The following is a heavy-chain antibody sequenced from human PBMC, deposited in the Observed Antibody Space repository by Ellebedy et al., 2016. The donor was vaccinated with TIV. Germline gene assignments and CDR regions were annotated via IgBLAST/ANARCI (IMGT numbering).Heavy chain of an antibody. V-gene: IGHV4-34*01. CDR1: GGSFSGYY. Sequence: SETLSLXXAVYGGSFSGYYWSWIRQPPGKGLEWIGEINHSGSTNYNPSLKSRVTISVDTSKNQFSLKLSSVTAADTAVYYCARDIVVVPAAMGPGGFDYWGQGTLVTVSS. CDR3: ARDIVVVPAAMGPGGFDY. D-gene: IGHD2-2*01. CDR2: INHSGST. J-gene: IGHJ4*02.